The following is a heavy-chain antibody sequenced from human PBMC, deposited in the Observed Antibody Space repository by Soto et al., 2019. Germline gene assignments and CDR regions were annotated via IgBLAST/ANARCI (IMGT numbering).Heavy chain of an antibody. J-gene: IGHJ3*02. CDR1: GFTFDAYT. D-gene: IGHD3-16*02. CDR2: ISSDGGST. Sequence: EVELVESGGVVVQPGGSLRLSCAASGFTFDAYTMHWVRQAPGRGLEWVALISSDGGSTYYADSVKGRFTISRDNSKNSLYLQMHSLRTEDTALYYCANSRTNRYDAFDIWGQGTMVTVSS. V-gene: IGHV3-43*01. CDR3: ANSRTNRYDAFDI.